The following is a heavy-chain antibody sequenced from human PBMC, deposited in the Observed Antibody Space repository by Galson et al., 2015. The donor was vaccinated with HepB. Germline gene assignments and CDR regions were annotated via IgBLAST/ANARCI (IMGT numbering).Heavy chain of an antibody. Sequence: ETLSLTCTVSGGSISSYYWSWIRQPPGKGLEWIGYIYYSGSTNYNPSLKSRVTISVDTSKNQFSLKLSSVTAADTAVYYCARGAIFGVANSLDVWGQGTTVTVSS. CDR2: IYYSGST. CDR1: GGSISSYY. D-gene: IGHD3-3*01. CDR3: ARGAIFGVANSLDV. V-gene: IGHV4-59*01. J-gene: IGHJ6*02.